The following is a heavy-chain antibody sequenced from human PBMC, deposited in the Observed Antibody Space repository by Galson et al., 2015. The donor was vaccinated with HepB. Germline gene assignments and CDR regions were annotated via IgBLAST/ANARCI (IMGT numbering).Heavy chain of an antibody. CDR2: ISGSGGST. CDR1: GFTFSSYA. D-gene: IGHD3-3*02. J-gene: IGHJ4*02. Sequence: SLRLSCAASGFTFSSYAMRWVRQAPGKGLEWVSAISGSGGSTYYADSVKGRFTDSRDNSRNTLYLQMSSLRADDTATYYCATFPSPHTSIFSRVHIYWGQGTLVTVSS. CDR3: ATFPSPHTSIFSRVHIY. V-gene: IGHV3-23*01.